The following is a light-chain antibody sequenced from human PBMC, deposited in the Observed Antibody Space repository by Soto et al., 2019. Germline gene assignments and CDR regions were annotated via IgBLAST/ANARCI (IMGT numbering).Light chain of an antibody. CDR2: STN. Sequence: QAVVTQEPSLTVSPGGTVTLTCATTSGAVTSGNYPNWFQQKPGQAPRALIYSTNHKYSWTPARFSGSLLGGKAALTLSGVQPEDEADYYCLLYYGGQLGVFGGGTKLTVL. J-gene: IGLJ2*01. CDR3: LLYYGGQLGV. V-gene: IGLV7-43*01. CDR1: SGAVTSGNY.